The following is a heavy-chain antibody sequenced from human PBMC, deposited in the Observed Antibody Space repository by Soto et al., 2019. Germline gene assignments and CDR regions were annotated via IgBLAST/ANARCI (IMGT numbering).Heavy chain of an antibody. V-gene: IGHV4-31*03. Sequence: SETLSLTCTVSGGSISSGGYYWSWIRQHPGKGLEWIGYIYYSGSTYYNQSLKSRVTISVDTSKNQFSLKLSSVTAADTAVYYCARVLLPTVTTSYYYYMDVWGKGTTVTVSS. CDR3: ARVLLPTVTTSYYYYMDV. CDR2: IYYSGST. D-gene: IGHD4-17*01. CDR1: GGSISSGGYY. J-gene: IGHJ6*03.